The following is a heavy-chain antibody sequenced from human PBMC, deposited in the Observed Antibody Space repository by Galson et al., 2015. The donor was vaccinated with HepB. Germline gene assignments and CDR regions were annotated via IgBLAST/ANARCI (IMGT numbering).Heavy chain of an antibody. CDR1: GYTFTSYG. CDR3: VRGEDYFDKRRLRLDV. D-gene: IGHD2/OR15-2a*01. V-gene: IGHV1-18*01. J-gene: IGHJ6*02. Sequence: SVKVSCKASGYTFTSYGINWVRQAPGQGLEWMGWISGYNSDTKYVQKFQGRVMMTTDTSTTTAYMELRSLRADDTAVYYCVRGEDYFDKRRLRLDVWGQGTTVTVSS. CDR2: ISGYNSDT.